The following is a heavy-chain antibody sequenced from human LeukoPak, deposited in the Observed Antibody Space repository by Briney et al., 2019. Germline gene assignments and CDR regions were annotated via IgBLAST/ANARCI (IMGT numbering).Heavy chain of an antibody. V-gene: IGHV4-34*01. Sequence: SETLSLTCAVYGGSFSDYYWSWLRQPPGRGLEWIGEINHSGSTYFNPSLESRVTISVDTSKNQFSLKLRSLTAADTALYYCAXXXXXXXXXGNHFDYWSQGTLVTVSS. CDR1: GGSFSDYY. CDR3: AXXXXXXXXXGNHFDY. CDR2: INHSGST. J-gene: IGHJ4*02. D-gene: IGHD1-1*01.